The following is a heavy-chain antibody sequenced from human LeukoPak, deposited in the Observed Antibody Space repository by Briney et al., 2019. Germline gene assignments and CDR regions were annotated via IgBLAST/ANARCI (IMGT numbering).Heavy chain of an antibody. CDR3: ARVILRYFDWFPPTDPDAFDI. CDR1: GGSISSYY. CDR2: IYYSGST. V-gene: IGHV4-59*01. J-gene: IGHJ3*02. Sequence: PSETLSLTCTVSGGSISSYYWSWIRQPPGKGLEWIGYIYYSGSTNYNPSLKSRVTISVDTSKNQFSLKLSSVTAADTAVYYCARVILRYFDWFPPTDPDAFDIWGQGTMVTVSS. D-gene: IGHD3-9*01.